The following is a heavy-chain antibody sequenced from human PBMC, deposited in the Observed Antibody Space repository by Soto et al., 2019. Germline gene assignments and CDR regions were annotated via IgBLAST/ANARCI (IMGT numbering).Heavy chain of an antibody. D-gene: IGHD2-15*01. CDR3: ARVSKVVFYYYGMDV. Sequence: SKTLSLTCTVSGGSISSYYWSWIRQPPGKGLEWIGYIYYSGSTSYNPSLKSRVTISVDTSKNQFSLKLSSVTAADTAVYYCARVSKVVFYYYGMDVWGQGTTVTVSS. CDR1: GGSISSYY. V-gene: IGHV4-59*01. J-gene: IGHJ6*02. CDR2: IYYSGST.